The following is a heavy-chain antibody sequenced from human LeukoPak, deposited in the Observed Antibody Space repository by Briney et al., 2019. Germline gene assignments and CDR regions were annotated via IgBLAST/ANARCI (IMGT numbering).Heavy chain of an antibody. V-gene: IGHV1-8*03. CDR1: GYTFTGYD. Sequence: GASVKVSCKASGYTFTGYDINWVRQATGQGLEWMGWMNPNSGNTGYAQKFQGRVTITRNTSISTAYMELSSLRSEDTAVYYCARATSPGMVRGHQRAYYFDYWGQGTLVTVSS. D-gene: IGHD3-10*01. J-gene: IGHJ4*02. CDR3: ARATSPGMVRGHQRAYYFDY. CDR2: MNPNSGNT.